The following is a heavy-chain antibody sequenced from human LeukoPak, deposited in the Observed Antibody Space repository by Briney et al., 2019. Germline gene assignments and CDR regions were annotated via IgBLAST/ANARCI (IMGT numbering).Heavy chain of an antibody. CDR3: ATGHKAAAGIRDVY. CDR1: GFTFDDYA. J-gene: IGHJ4*02. V-gene: IGHV3-9*01. Sequence: GRSLRLSCAASGFTFDDYAMHWVRQAPGKGLEWVSGISWNSGSIGYADSVKGRFTISRDNAKNSLYLQMNSLRAEDTALYYCATGHKAAAGIRDVYWGQGTLVTVSS. CDR2: ISWNSGSI. D-gene: IGHD6-13*01.